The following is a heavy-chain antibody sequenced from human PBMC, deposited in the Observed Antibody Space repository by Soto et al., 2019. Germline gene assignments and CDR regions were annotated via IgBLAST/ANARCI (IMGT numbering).Heavy chain of an antibody. CDR1: GFTFSSYA. CDR2: VSGSGDST. D-gene: IGHD6-6*01. Sequence: GGSLRLSCAASGFTFSSYAMSWVRQSPGKGLEWVSSVSGSGDSTYYADSVKGRFTISRDNSRNTQHLQMNSLRAEDTAVYYCAKGGVAARHGDYYYYYMDVWGKGTTVTVSS. V-gene: IGHV3-23*01. J-gene: IGHJ6*03. CDR3: AKGGVAARHGDYYYYYMDV.